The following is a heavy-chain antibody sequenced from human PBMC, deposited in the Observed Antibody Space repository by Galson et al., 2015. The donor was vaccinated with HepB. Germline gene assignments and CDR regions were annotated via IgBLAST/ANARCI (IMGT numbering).Heavy chain of an antibody. Sequence: SETLSLTCGVYGGSFSGYYWTWIRQAPGKELEWIGELSHSGSTNYNPSLKRRLTISVDKSKNQFSLTLSSVTAADTAVYYCGRGAGVYCGGECYIDSWGQGTLVTVSS. CDR2: LSHSGST. V-gene: IGHV4-34*01. D-gene: IGHD2-21*01. CDR1: GGSFSGYY. J-gene: IGHJ5*02. CDR3: GRGAGVYCGGECYIDS.